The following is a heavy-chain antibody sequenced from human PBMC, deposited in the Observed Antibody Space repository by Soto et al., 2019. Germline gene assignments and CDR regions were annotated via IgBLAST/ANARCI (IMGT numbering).Heavy chain of an antibody. V-gene: IGHV3-23*01. CDR2: ISGSGGST. CDR3: AKTVTFDC. Sequence: EELLLESGGGLVQPGGSLRLSCAASGFPFSTYAMTWVRQAPGKGLEWVSAISGSGGSTYYPDSVKGRFTISRDNSKNTLYLQMNSLSAEDTAVYYCAKTVTFDCWGQGTLVTVSS. CDR1: GFPFSTYA. D-gene: IGHD4-17*01. J-gene: IGHJ4*02.